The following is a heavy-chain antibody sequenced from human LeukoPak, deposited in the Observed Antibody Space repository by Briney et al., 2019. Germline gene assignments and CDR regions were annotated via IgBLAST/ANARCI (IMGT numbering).Heavy chain of an antibody. D-gene: IGHD4-17*01. CDR2: IYLRGNT. V-gene: IGHV4-4*02. CDR3: ARGTITRVTDC. Sequence: SGTLSLTCGISGGSISSSNWWTWVRQPTGKGLEWVGEIYLRGNTNYNPSLESRVTISVDESKTQLSLRLESVTAADTAVYYCARGTITRVTDCWGPGTLVTVSS. CDR1: GGSISSSNW. J-gene: IGHJ4*02.